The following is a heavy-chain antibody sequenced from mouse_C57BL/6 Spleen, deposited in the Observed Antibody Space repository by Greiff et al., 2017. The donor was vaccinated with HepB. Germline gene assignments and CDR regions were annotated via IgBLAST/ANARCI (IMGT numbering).Heavy chain of an antibody. V-gene: IGHV1-53*01. CDR2: INPSNGGT. D-gene: IGHD3-1*01. CDR3: ARKALRGGFYWYFDV. Sequence: VQLQQPGTELVKPGASVKLSCKASGYTFTSYWMHWVKQRPGQGLEWIGNINPSNGGTNYNEKFKSKATLTVDKSSSTAYMQLSSLTSEDSAVDYWARKALRGGFYWYFDVWGTGTTVTVSS. J-gene: IGHJ1*03. CDR1: GYTFTSYW.